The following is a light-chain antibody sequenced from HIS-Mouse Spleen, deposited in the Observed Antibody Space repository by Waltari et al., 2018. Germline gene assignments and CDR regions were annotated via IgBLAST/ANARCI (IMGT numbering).Light chain of an antibody. Sequence: IQMTQTPSPPSASVGDRVTITCRGSQGISSYLAWYKHKPGKAPKLLIYAASTLESGVPSRFSGSGSGTEFTLTISSLQPEDFATYYCQQHNSYPPTFGQGTKVEIK. J-gene: IGKJ1*01. CDR3: QQHNSYPPT. CDR2: AAS. CDR1: QGISSY. V-gene: IGKV1-9*01.